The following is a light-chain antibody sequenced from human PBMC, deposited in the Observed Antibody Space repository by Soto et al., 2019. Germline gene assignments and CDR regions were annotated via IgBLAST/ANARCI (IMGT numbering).Light chain of an antibody. CDR2: GAS. Sequence: EVVMTQSPAILSVSPGERATLSCRASQSVNSDLAWYQQKPGQAPRLLIQGASTRATGNPARFSGSGSGTEFTLTISSLQSEDFAVYYCQQYKYWPRTFGQGTKVDIK. CDR3: QQYKYWPRT. CDR1: QSVNSD. V-gene: IGKV3-15*01. J-gene: IGKJ1*01.